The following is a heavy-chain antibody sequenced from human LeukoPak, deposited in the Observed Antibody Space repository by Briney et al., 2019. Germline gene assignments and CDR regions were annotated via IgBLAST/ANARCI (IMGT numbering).Heavy chain of an antibody. CDR3: AREDTAIHDY. V-gene: IGHV1-2*06. Sequence: ASVKVSCKASGYTFTGYYMHWVRRAPGQGPEWMGRINPNSGGTNYAQKFQGRVTMTRDTSISTAYMELSRLRSDDTAVYYCAREDTAIHDYWGQGTLVTVSS. D-gene: IGHD5-18*01. CDR1: GYTFTGYY. J-gene: IGHJ4*02. CDR2: INPNSGGT.